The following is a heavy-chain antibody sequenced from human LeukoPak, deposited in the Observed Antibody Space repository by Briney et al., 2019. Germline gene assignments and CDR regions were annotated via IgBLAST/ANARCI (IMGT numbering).Heavy chain of an antibody. CDR3: AREGSGSYYKYYYYYMDV. V-gene: IGHV4-38-2*02. CDR2: IYHSGRT. Sequence: SETLSLTCTVSGYSISSGYYWGWIRQPPGKGLEWIGSIYHSGRTYYNPSLKSRLTISVDTSKNQFSLKLRSVTAADTAVYYCAREGSGSYYKYYYYYMDVWGKGTTVTISS. J-gene: IGHJ6*03. D-gene: IGHD3-10*01. CDR1: GYSISSGYY.